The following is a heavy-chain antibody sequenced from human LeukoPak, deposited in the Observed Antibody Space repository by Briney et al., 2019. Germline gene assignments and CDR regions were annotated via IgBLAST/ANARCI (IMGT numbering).Heavy chain of an antibody. J-gene: IGHJ4*02. CDR3: AKAPRIFGVVIDN. D-gene: IGHD3-3*01. CDR1: EFTFSNYV. Sequence: GSLRLSCAASEFTFSNYVMSWVRQAPGKGLEWVSAISGSGGTTYYADSVKGRFTISRDNSKNTLYLHMSSLRAEDTAIYYCAKAPRIFGVVIDNWGQGILVTVSS. CDR2: ISGSGGTT. V-gene: IGHV3-23*01.